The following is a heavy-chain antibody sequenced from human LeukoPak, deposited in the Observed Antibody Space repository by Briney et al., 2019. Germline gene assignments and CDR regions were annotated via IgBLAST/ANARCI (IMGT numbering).Heavy chain of an antibody. D-gene: IGHD3-22*01. Sequence: GGSLRLSCAASRFTFSSYEMNWVRQAPGKGLEWVSYISSSGSTIYYADSVKGRFTISRDNAKNSLYLQMNSLRAEDTAVYYCASVTYYYDSSGYYHFDYWGQGTLVTVSS. CDR1: RFTFSSYE. V-gene: IGHV3-48*03. CDR3: ASVTYYYDSSGYYHFDY. J-gene: IGHJ4*02. CDR2: ISSSGSTI.